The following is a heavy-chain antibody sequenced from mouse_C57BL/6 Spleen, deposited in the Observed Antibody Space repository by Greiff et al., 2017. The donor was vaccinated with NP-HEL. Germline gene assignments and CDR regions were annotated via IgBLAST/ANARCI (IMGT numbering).Heavy chain of an antibody. CDR2: ISSGSSTI. D-gene: IGHD2-4*01. Sequence: EVKLMESGGGLVKPGGSLKLSCAASGFTFSDYGMHWVRQAPEKGLEWVAYISSGSSTIYYADTVKGRFTISRDNAKNTLFLQMTSLRSEDTAMYYCARNSYYEDYAMDYWGQGTSVTVSS. CDR1: GFTFSDYG. J-gene: IGHJ4*01. V-gene: IGHV5-17*01. CDR3: ARNSYYEDYAMDY.